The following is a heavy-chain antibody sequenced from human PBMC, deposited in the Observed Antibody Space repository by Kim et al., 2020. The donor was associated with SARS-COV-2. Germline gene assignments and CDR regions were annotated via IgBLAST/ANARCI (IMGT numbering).Heavy chain of an antibody. V-gene: IGHV1-46*01. J-gene: IGHJ4*02. CDR3: ARGIAGDCRAGGCYQLDY. CDR1: GYTFTSYY. Sequence: ASVKVSCKASGYTFTSYYMHWVRQAPGQGLEWMGIINPSSGPTNYAQKFQGRVTMTRDMSTSTVYMELRSLISDDTAVYYCARGIAGDCRAGGCYQLDYWGQGTLVTVAS. D-gene: IGHD2-15*01. CDR2: INPSSGPT.